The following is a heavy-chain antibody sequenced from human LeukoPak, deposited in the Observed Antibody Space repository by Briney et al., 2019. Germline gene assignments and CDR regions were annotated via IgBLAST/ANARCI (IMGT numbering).Heavy chain of an antibody. CDR1: GASISSSY. Sequence: SETLSLTCTVSGASISSSYWSWIRQPPGKGLEWIGYIYYSGSTNYNPSLKSRVTISLDTSKNQFSLKLSSVTAADTAVYYCARDGSPYNWNDSWGQGTLVTVSS. V-gene: IGHV4-59*01. CDR2: IYYSGST. J-gene: IGHJ5*01. CDR3: ARDGSPYNWNDS. D-gene: IGHD5-12*01.